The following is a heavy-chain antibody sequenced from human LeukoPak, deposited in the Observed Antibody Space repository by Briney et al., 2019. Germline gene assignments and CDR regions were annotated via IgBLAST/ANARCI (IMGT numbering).Heavy chain of an antibody. J-gene: IGHJ4*02. CDR2: ISAYNGNT. CDR1: GYTFTSYG. CDR3: ARGYCSSTSCYYFDY. D-gene: IGHD2-2*01. V-gene: IGHV1-18*01. Sequence: GASVKVSCKASGYTFTSYGISWVRQAPGHGLEWMGWISAYNGNTNYAQKLQGRVTMTTDTSTSTAYMELRSLRSDGTAVYYCARGYCSSTSCYYFDYWGQGTLVTVSS.